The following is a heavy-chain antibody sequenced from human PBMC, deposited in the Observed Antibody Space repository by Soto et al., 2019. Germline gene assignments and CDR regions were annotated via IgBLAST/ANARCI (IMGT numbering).Heavy chain of an antibody. Sequence: QVQLQESGPGLVKPSQTLSLTCTVSGGSISSGGYYWSWIRQYPGKGLEWIGYIYYSGSTYYNPSLKSRVTISVDTSKNQFSLKLSSVTAADTAVYYCARAKKGIAAAENWFDPWGQGTLVTVSS. J-gene: IGHJ5*02. CDR1: GGSISSGGYY. V-gene: IGHV4-31*03. CDR3: ARAKKGIAAAENWFDP. CDR2: IYYSGST. D-gene: IGHD6-13*01.